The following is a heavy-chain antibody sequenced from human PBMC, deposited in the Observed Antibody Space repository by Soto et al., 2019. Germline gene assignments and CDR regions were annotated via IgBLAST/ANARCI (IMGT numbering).Heavy chain of an antibody. CDR2: IIPIYGTA. CDR1: GGTFSSYA. CDR3: AINPPYAVGGNIDY. Sequence: QVQLVQSGAEVKKPGASVKVSCKASGGTFSSYAISWVRQAPGQGLEWMGGIIPIYGTANYAQKFQGRVTITADESTSTAYVELSSLRSEDTAVYYCAINPPYAVGGNIDYWGQGTLVTVSS. J-gene: IGHJ4*02. V-gene: IGHV1-69*01. D-gene: IGHD2-2*01.